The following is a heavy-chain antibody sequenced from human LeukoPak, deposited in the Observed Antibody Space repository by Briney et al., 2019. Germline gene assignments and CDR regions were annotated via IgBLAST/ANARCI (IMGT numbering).Heavy chain of an antibody. CDR1: GFTFSSFA. D-gene: IGHD5-18*01. CDR3: ARDGAAMASDDAFDI. Sequence: PGGSLRLSCAAPGFTFSSFAMSWVRQAPGKGLEWVSAISGSGGSTYYADSVKGRFTISRDNAKNSLYLQMNSLRAEDTAVYYCARDGAAMASDDAFDIWGQGTMVTVSS. CDR2: ISGSGGST. V-gene: IGHV3-23*01. J-gene: IGHJ3*02.